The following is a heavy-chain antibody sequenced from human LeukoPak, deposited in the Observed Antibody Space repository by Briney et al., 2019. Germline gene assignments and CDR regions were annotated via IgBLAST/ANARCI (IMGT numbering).Heavy chain of an antibody. Sequence: GGSLRLSCAASGFTFSSYEMNWVRQAPGKGLEWVSYISSSGSTIYYADSVKGRFTISRDNAKNSLYLQMNSLRAEDTAVYYCARSLYSYGTWALDYWGQGTLVTVSS. J-gene: IGHJ4*02. V-gene: IGHV3-48*03. CDR2: ISSSGSTI. CDR3: ARSLYSYGTWALDY. D-gene: IGHD5-18*01. CDR1: GFTFSSYE.